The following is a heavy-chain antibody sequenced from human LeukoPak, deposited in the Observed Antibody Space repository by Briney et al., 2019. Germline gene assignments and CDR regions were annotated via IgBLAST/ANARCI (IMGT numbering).Heavy chain of an antibody. D-gene: IGHD3-16*01. CDR1: GFTFGDYD. V-gene: IGHV3-43*02. CDR2: ISGDGGST. J-gene: IGHJ4*02. Sequence: GGSLRLSCAASGFTFGDYDMHWVRQAPGKGLEWVSLISGDGGSTYYADSVKGRFTISRDNSKNSLYLQMNSLRTEDTALYYCAKDIRKESGGSFDYWGQGTLVTVSS. CDR3: AKDIRKESGGSFDY.